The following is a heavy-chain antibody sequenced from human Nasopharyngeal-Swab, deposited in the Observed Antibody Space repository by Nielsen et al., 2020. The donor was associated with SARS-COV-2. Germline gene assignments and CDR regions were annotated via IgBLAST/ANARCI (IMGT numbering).Heavy chain of an antibody. Sequence: GGSLRLFCAASGFTFSSYEMNWVRQAPGKGLEWVSYISSSGSTIYYADSVKGRFTISRDNAKNSLYLQMNSLRAEDTAVYYCARVGSSWYSVDYWGQGTLVTVSS. CDR2: ISSSGSTI. CDR3: ARVGSSWYSVDY. CDR1: GFTFSSYE. D-gene: IGHD6-13*01. J-gene: IGHJ4*02. V-gene: IGHV3-48*03.